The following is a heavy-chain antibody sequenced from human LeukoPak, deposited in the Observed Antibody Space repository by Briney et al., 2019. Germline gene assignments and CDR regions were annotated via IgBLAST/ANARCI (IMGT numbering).Heavy chain of an antibody. V-gene: IGHV3-23*01. J-gene: IGHJ4*02. Sequence: GGSLRLSCAASGFTFSSYAIYWVRQAPGKGLEWVSGISGSGDITYFANPVKGRFTISRDNSKNTVYLQMNSLRVEDTAVYYCAKTTTGYSSGRYPGWPVDYWGQGTLVTVSS. CDR3: AKTTTGYSSGRYPGWPVDY. CDR1: GFTFSSYA. D-gene: IGHD6-19*01. CDR2: ISGSGDIT.